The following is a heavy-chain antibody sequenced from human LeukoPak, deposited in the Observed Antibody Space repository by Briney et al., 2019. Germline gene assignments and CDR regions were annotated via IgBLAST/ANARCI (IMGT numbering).Heavy chain of an antibody. D-gene: IGHD6-13*01. J-gene: IGHJ6*02. CDR2: ISAYNGNT. V-gene: IGHV1-18*01. CDR1: GYPFTSYG. CDR3: ARGSGQQLVTGYYGMDV. Sequence: GASVKVSCKASGYPFTSYGISWVRQAPGHGLEGMAWISAYNGNTIYAQKLQGRVTMTTDTSTSTAYMELRSLRSDDTAVYYCARGSGQQLVTGYYGMDVWGQGTTVTVSS.